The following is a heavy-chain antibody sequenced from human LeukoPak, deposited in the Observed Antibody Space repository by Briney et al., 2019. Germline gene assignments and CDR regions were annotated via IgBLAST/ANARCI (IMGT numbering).Heavy chain of an antibody. J-gene: IGHJ6*02. D-gene: IGHD6-13*01. CDR2: IYYSGST. CDR3: ARGYSSSWFGGLDV. V-gene: IGHV4-59*01. Sequence: SETLSLTCNVSGGSISSYYWSWVRQPPGKGLEWIGYIYYSGSTNCNPSLKSRVTISVDTSKNQFSLKPNSVTAADTAVYYCARGYSSSWFGGLDVWGQGTTVTVSS. CDR1: GGSISSYY.